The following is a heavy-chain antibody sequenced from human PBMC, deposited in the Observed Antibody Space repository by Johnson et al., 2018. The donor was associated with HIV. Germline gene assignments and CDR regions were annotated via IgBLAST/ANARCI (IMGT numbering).Heavy chain of an antibody. CDR2: ISGSGGST. D-gene: IGHD6-6*01. J-gene: IGHJ3*02. V-gene: IGHV3-23*04. Sequence: VQLVESGGDLVQPGGSLRLSCAASGFTFSSFWMSWVRQAPGKGLEWVSAISGSGGSTYYADSVKGRFTISRDKSKNTLYLQMNSLRAEDTAVYYCAKDLSIAARPAAFDIWGQGTMVTVSS. CDR1: GFTFSSFW. CDR3: AKDLSIAARPAAFDI.